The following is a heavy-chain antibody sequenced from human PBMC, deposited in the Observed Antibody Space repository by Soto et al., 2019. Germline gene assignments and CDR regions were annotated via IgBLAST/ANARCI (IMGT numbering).Heavy chain of an antibody. Sequence: SETRSLTCAVYGGSCSGYYWSWIRQPPGKGLEWIGEINHSGSTNYNPSLKSRVTISVDTSKNQFSLKLSSVTAADTAVYYCARGRRTIDYYYYYYMDVWGKGTTVTVSS. D-gene: IGHD3-3*01. V-gene: IGHV4-34*01. CDR3: ARGRRTIDYYYYYYMDV. J-gene: IGHJ6*03. CDR2: INHSGST. CDR1: GGSCSGYY.